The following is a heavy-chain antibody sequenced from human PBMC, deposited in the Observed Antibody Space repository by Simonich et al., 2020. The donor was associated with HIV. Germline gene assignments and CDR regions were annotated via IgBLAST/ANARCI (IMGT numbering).Heavy chain of an antibody. CDR2: INHSGST. CDR1: GGSFSGNY. V-gene: IGHV4-34*01. CDR3: ARGFYQRLYYFDY. D-gene: IGHD2-2*01. Sequence: QVQLQQWGAGLLKPSETLSLTCAVYGGSFSGNYWSWIRQPPGTGLEWIGEINHSGSTNSNPSLKSRVTISVDTSKNQFSLKLSSVTAADTAVYYCARGFYQRLYYFDYWGQGTLVTVSS. J-gene: IGHJ4*02.